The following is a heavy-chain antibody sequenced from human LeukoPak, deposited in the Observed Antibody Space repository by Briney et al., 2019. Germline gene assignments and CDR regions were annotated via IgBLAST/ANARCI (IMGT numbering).Heavy chain of an antibody. CDR3: ARESITGGYYFDY. Sequence: GSLRLSCAASGFTFSSYAMHWVRQAPGKGLEWVAVISYDGSNKYYADSVKGRFTISRGNAKNSLYLQMNSLRAEDTAVYYCARESITGGYYFDYWGQGTLVTVSS. D-gene: IGHD1-14*01. V-gene: IGHV3-30-3*01. CDR2: ISYDGSNK. J-gene: IGHJ4*02. CDR1: GFTFSSYA.